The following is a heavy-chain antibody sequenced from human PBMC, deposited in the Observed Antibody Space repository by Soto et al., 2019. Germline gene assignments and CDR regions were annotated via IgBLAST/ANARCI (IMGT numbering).Heavy chain of an antibody. CDR2: ISYDGSNK. CDR3: ARDRRYGYDSFDY. D-gene: IGHD5-12*01. J-gene: IGHJ4*02. CDR1: GFTFSSYA. Sequence: QVQLVESGGGVVQPGRSLRLSCAASGFTFSSYAMHWVRQAPGKGLEWVAVISYDGSNKYYADSVKGRFTISRDNSKNTLYLQMNSLRAEDTAVYYCARDRRYGYDSFDYWGQGTLVTVSS. V-gene: IGHV3-30-3*01.